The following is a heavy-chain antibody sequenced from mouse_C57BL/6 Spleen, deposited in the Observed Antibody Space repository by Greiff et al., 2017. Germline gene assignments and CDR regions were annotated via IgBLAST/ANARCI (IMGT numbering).Heavy chain of an antibody. CDR1: GFTFSDYY. CDR3: ARDRGYYGSSYVGAMDY. D-gene: IGHD1-1*01. J-gene: IGHJ4*01. V-gene: IGHV5-16*01. CDR2: INYDGSST. Sequence: EVQLVESEGGLVQPGSSMKLSCTASGFTFSDYYMAWVRQVPEKGLEWVANINYDGSSTYYLDSLKSRFIISRDNAKNILYLQMSSLKSEDTATYYCARDRGYYGSSYVGAMDYWGQGTSVTVSS.